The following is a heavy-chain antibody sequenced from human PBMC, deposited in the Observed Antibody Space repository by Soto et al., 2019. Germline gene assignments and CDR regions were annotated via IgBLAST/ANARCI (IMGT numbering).Heavy chain of an antibody. D-gene: IGHD6-19*01. CDR3: ARVGSSGWSPDY. CDR2: IFYSGST. V-gene: IGHV4-59*11. CDR1: GCSISGHY. J-gene: IGHJ4*02. Sequence: PXETLSLACTVSGCSISGHYWIWIRQSPGKRLEWIGYIFYSGSTNYNPSLKSRVTLSVDTSRNQFSLRLSSVTAADTAVYYCARVGSSGWSPDYWGQGTLVTVSS.